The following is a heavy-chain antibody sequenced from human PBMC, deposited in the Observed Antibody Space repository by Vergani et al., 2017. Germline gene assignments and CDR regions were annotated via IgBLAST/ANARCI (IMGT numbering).Heavy chain of an antibody. J-gene: IGHJ5*02. CDR2: SIPFVTAP. CDR1: GYTFTSYG. Sequence: QVQLVQSGAEVKKPGASVKVSCKASGYTFTSYGISWVRQAPGQGLEWMGGSIPFVTAPTFAQTFQGRVSITADGSTSTVYMELRGLRSEDTAVYYCARPTGLTTAPAAWGQGTLVTVSS. CDR3: ARPTGLTTAPAA. D-gene: IGHD1-14*01. V-gene: IGHV1-69*13.